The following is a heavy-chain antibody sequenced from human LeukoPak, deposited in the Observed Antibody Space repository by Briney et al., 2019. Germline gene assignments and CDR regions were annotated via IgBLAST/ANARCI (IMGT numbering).Heavy chain of an antibody. CDR1: GFTFSSYA. CDR2: ISGSGGST. V-gene: IGHV3-23*01. Sequence: GGSLRLSCAASGFTFSSYAMSWVRHAPGKGLELVSAISGSGGSTYYADSVKGRFTISRDNSKNTLYLQMNSLRAEDTAVYYCAKEARGSYYYYYMDVWGKGTTVTVSS. CDR3: AKEARGSYYYYYMDV. D-gene: IGHD1-26*01. J-gene: IGHJ6*03.